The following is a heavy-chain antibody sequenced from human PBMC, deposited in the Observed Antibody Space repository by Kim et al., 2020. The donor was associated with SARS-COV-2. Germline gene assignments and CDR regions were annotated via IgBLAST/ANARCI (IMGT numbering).Heavy chain of an antibody. CDR1: GFTFSSYS. Sequence: GGSLRLSCAASGFTFSSYSMNWVRQAPGKGLEWVSYISSSSSTIYYADSVKGRFTISRDNAKNSLYLQMNSLRDEDTAVYYCARDLRIPYYYPTTGFDYWGQGTLVTVSS. CDR2: ISSSSSTI. D-gene: IGHD3-10*01. V-gene: IGHV3-48*02. J-gene: IGHJ4*02. CDR3: ARDLRIPYYYPTTGFDY.